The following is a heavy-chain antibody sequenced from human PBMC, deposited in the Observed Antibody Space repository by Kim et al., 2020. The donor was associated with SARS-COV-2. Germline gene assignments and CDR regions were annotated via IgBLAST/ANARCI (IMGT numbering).Heavy chain of an antibody. CDR3: ARAGGFGVVSHLYYYYGMDV. Sequence: GGSLRLSCAASGFTVSSNYMSWVRQAPGKGLEWVSVIYSGGSTYYADSVKGRFTISRDNSKNTLYLQMNSLRAEDTAVYYCARAGGFGVVSHLYYYYGMDVWGQGTTVTVSS. V-gene: IGHV3-66*01. D-gene: IGHD3-3*01. J-gene: IGHJ6*02. CDR2: IYSGGST. CDR1: GFTVSSNY.